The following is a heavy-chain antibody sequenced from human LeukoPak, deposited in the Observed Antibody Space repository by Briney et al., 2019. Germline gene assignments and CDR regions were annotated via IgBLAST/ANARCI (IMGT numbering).Heavy chain of an antibody. D-gene: IGHD3-10*01. CDR3: ARDIIMVRGVIGWFDP. CDR2: ISWNSGSI. CDR1: GFTFDDYA. V-gene: IGHV3-9*01. J-gene: IGHJ5*02. Sequence: PGRSLRLSCAASGFTFDDYAMHWVRQAPGKGLEWVSGISWNSGSIGYADSVKGRFTISRDNAKNSLYLQMNSLRAEDTAVYYCARDIIMVRGVIGWFDPWGQGTLVTVSS.